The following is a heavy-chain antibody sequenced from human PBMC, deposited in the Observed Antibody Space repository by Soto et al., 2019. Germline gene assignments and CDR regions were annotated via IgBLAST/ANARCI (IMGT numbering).Heavy chain of an antibody. J-gene: IGHJ4*02. D-gene: IGHD3-22*01. CDR1: GGSVSTCY. CDR3: ARDKYYSDSSGYYRVFDY. Sequence: PFLMRSLTCTVCGGSVSTCYWTRFRQPPGKGLEWIGYIYYSGSTNYNPSLKSRVTISVDTSKNQFSLKLSSVTAADTAVYYCARDKYYSDSSGYYRVFDYWGQGTLVTVSS. CDR2: IYYSGST. V-gene: IGHV4-59*02.